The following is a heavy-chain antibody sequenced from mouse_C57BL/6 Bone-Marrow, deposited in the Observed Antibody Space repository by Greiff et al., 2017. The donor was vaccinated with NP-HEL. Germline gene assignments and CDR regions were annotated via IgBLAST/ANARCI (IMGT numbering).Heavy chain of an antibody. V-gene: IGHV1-9*01. CDR2: ILPGSGST. D-gene: IGHD1-1*01. CDR3: VVLLRYCDV. Sequence: QVQLQQSGAELMKPGASVKLSCKATGYTFTGYWIEWVKQRPGHGLEWIGEILPGSGSTNYNEKFKGKATLTADTSSNTAYMQLSSLTTEDSAIYYCVVLLRYCDVWGTGTTVTVSS. CDR1: GYTFTGYW. J-gene: IGHJ1*03.